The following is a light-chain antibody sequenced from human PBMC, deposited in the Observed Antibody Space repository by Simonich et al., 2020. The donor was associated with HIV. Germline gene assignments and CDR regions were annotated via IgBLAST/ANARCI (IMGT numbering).Light chain of an antibody. V-gene: IGLV2-23*01. J-gene: IGLJ3*02. CDR3: CSYAGSSTWV. CDR1: SSEVGSYNL. CDR2: EGS. Sequence: QSALPQPASVSGSPGQSITISCTGTSSEVGSYNLFCWYQQYPGKAPKLLIYEGSKGPSGVSNRFSGSKSGNTASLTISGLQAEDEADYYCCSYAGSSTWVFGGGTKLTVL.